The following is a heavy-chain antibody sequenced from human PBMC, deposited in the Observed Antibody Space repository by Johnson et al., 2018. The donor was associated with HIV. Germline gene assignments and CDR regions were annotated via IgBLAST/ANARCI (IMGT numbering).Heavy chain of an antibody. D-gene: IGHD3-22*01. CDR2: ISYSGSST. J-gene: IGHJ3*01. V-gene: IGHV3-23*04. Sequence: VQLVGSGGGLVQPGGSLRLSCAASGFSFDSHAINWVRQAPGKGLQWVSAISYSGSSTYYADSVKGRFTISRDNSRSTVYLHMINLRADDTALYYCAREISRYYYDYAAFDLWGQGTTVTVSS. CDR1: GFSFDSHA. CDR3: AREISRYYYDYAAFDL.